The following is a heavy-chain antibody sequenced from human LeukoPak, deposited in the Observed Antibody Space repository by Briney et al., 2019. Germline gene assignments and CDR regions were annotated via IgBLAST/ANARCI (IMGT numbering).Heavy chain of an antibody. V-gene: IGHV3-23*01. CDR2: ISASGEST. Sequence: GGSLRLFCAASGFTFSSYAMSWVRQAPGKGLEWVSSISASGESTYYADSVKGRFTISRDNAKNTLYLQMNTLRAEDTAVYYCASGHKTNLNYWGQGTLVTVSS. CDR3: ASGHKTNLNY. D-gene: IGHD6-25*01. J-gene: IGHJ4*02. CDR1: GFTFSSYA.